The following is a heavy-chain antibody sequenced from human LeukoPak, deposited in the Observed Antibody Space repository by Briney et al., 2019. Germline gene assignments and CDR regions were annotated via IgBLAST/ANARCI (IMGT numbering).Heavy chain of an antibody. Sequence: ASVKVSCKASAYTFTGYYMHWVRQAPGQGPEWMGWINPNSGGTNYAQKFQGWVTMTRDTSISTAYMELSRLRSDDTAVYYCARGGSSWQYNWFDPWGQGTLVTVSS. J-gene: IGHJ5*02. V-gene: IGHV1-2*04. CDR1: AYTFTGYY. D-gene: IGHD6-13*01. CDR2: INPNSGGT. CDR3: ARGGSSWQYNWFDP.